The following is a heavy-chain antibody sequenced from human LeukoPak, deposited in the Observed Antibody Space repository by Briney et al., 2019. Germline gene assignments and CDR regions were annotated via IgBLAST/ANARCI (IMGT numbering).Heavy chain of an antibody. CDR2: TNAGNGNT. V-gene: IGHV1-3*01. CDR1: GYTFTSYA. Sequence: ASVKVSCKASGYTFTSYAMHWVRQAPGQRLEWMGWTNAGNGNTKYSQKFQGRVTITRDTSASTAYMELSSLRSEDTAVYYCARDGERCSSTSCSFDYWGQGTLVTVSS. J-gene: IGHJ4*02. D-gene: IGHD2-2*01. CDR3: ARDGERCSSTSCSFDY.